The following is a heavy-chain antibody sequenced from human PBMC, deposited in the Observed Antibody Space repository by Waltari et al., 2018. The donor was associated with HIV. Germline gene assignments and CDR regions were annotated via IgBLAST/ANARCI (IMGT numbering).Heavy chain of an antibody. D-gene: IGHD6-13*01. CDR2: ITGSGNTI. J-gene: IGHJ6*02. Sequence: QVHLVEAGGGLVKTGGSLRLSCAASVFTLSDHYMTWIRQAPGKGLGWVSYITGSGNTIYYGDSVKGRFTISRDNAKNSLFLQMNSLRAEDTAVYYCARDRPRGAALFYYGMDVWGQGTTVTVSS. CDR1: VFTLSDHY. CDR3: ARDRPRGAALFYYGMDV. V-gene: IGHV3-11*01.